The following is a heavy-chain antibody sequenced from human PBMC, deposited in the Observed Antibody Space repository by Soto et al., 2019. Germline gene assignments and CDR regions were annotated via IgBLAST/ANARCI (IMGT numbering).Heavy chain of an antibody. V-gene: IGHV4-4*02. J-gene: IGHJ4*02. D-gene: IGHD3-16*01. CDR3: ARKVLVEFGDFDY. Sequence: QVQLQESGPGLVKPSGTLSLTCAVSGGSISSSNWWSWVRQPPGKGLEWIGEIYHSGSTNYNPSHKIQVTISLDNSKNQCSLKISFVTAADTSVNYSARKVLVEFGDFDYWGQGTLVTDSS. CDR2: IYHSGST. CDR1: GGSISSSNW.